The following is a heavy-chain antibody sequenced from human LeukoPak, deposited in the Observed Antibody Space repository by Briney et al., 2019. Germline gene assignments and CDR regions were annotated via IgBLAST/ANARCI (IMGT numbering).Heavy chain of an antibody. CDR2: ISPLLGAS. CDR1: LGTFSEFV. D-gene: IGHD3-9*01. V-gene: IGHV1-69*01. J-gene: IGHJ4*02. Sequence: ASVKVSCMASLGTFSEFVLNWVRQAPGQGLNWMGGISPLLGASKHTQNFHDRVTITADESTTTAYMELSDLRSADTAVYYCATYDVLSGFEYWGQGTLVTVSS. CDR3: ATYDVLSGFEY.